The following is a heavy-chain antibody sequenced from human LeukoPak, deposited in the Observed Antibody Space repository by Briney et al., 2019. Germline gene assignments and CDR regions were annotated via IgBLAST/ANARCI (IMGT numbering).Heavy chain of an antibody. CDR1: GDSMRSYF. CDR2: IYHTGNT. D-gene: IGHD4-23*01. V-gene: IGHV4-59*12. CDR3: ARERPLDTVVSQDF. Sequence: SETLSLTCTVSGDSMRSYFWSWIRQPPGKGLEWIGYIYHTGNTYYNPSLESRVTMSVDKSKNQFSLSLASVTVADTAVYYCARERPLDTVVSQDFWGQGTLVIVSS. J-gene: IGHJ4*02.